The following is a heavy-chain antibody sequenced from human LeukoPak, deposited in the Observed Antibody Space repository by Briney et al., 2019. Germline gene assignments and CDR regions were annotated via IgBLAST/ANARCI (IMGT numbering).Heavy chain of an antibody. J-gene: IGHJ5*02. CDR2: ISSSGNKI. CDR3: ARGQRPQYTSTWDNWFDP. V-gene: IGHV3-48*03. D-gene: IGHD2-2*01. CDR1: GFPFSSYE. Sequence: GGSLRLSCAASGFPFSSYEVNWVRQAPGKRLQWVSYISSSGNKIYYAASVKGRFTISRDNAKNSLYLQIDSLRAEDTAVYYCARGQRPQYTSTWDNWFDPWGQGTQVTVSS.